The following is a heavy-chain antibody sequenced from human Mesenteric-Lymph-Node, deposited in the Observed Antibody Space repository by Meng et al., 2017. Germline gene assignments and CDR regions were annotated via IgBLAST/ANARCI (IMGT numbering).Heavy chain of an antibody. D-gene: IGHD3-16*01. Sequence: QITFKALGPTLVKPTQTLTLTCTFSGFSLSTSGVGVGWIRQPPGKALEWLALIYWDDDKRYSPSLKSRLTITKDTSKNQVVLTMTNMDPVDTATYYCAHTTYDYVWGSYSLAFDYWGQGTLVTVSS. CDR1: GFSLSTSGVG. CDR2: IYWDDDK. V-gene: IGHV2-5*02. CDR3: AHTTYDYVWGSYSLAFDY. J-gene: IGHJ4*02.